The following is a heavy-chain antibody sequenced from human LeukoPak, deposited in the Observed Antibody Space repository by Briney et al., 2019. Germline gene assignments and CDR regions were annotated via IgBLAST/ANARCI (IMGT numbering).Heavy chain of an antibody. D-gene: IGHD3-10*01. Sequence: GGSLLLSCAASGFTFSSYGMHWVRQAPGKGLEWVAVISYDGSNKYYADSVKGRFTISRDNSKNTLYLQMNSLRAEVTAVYYCAKHGSGSYYNGLNFDYWGQGTLVTVSS. V-gene: IGHV3-30*18. CDR3: AKHGSGSYYNGLNFDY. CDR1: GFTFSSYG. J-gene: IGHJ4*02. CDR2: ISYDGSNK.